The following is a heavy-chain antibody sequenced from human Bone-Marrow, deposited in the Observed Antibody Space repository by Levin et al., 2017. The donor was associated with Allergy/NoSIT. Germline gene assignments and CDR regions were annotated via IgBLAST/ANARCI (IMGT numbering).Heavy chain of an antibody. Sequence: GGSLRLSCAASGFSFSSYWMSWVRQAPGKGLEWVANIKQDGSEKNYVDSVKGRFTISRDNVKKSLFLQMNSLRGEDTAIYYCAREGSWSSTWLGNYYFDCWGQGTLVTVSS. CDR3: AREGSWSSTWLGNYYFDC. CDR1: GFSFSSYW. V-gene: IGHV3-7*01. D-gene: IGHD6-13*01. CDR2: IKQDGSEK. J-gene: IGHJ4*02.